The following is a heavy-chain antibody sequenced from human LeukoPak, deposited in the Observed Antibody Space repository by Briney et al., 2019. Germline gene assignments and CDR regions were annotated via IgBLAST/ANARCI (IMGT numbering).Heavy chain of an antibody. J-gene: IGHJ5*02. Sequence: GGSLRLSCAASGFTFSSSEMNWVRQAPGKGLEWVSYISSSGSTIYYADSVKGRFTISRDKAKNSLYLQMNCMRAEDTAVYYCAREVRVPGIAAAGTVSGFDPWGQGTLVTVSS. CDR1: GFTFSSSE. D-gene: IGHD6-13*01. CDR2: ISSSGSTI. CDR3: AREVRVPGIAAAGTVSGFDP. V-gene: IGHV3-48*03.